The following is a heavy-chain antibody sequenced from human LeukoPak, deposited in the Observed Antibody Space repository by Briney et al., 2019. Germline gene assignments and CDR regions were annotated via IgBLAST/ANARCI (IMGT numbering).Heavy chain of an antibody. J-gene: IGHJ4*02. CDR1: GYTFTSYD. V-gene: IGHV1-8*03. CDR2: MNPNSGNT. CDR3: ATESSAVVTASFDY. Sequence: ASVKVSCKASGYTFTSYDINWVRQATGQGLEWMGWMNPNSGNTGYAQKFQGRVTITRNTSISTAYMELSSLRSEDTAVYYCATESSAVVTASFDYWGQGTLVTVSS. D-gene: IGHD2-21*02.